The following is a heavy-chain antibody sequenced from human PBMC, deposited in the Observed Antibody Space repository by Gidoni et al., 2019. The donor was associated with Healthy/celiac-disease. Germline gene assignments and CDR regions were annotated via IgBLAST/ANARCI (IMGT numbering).Heavy chain of an antibody. V-gene: IGHV4-4*07. CDR3: ASSRHSSGLDY. Sequence: TNYNPSLKSRVTMSVDTSKNQFSLKLSSVTAADTAVYYCASSRHSSGLDYWGQGTLVTVSS. J-gene: IGHJ4*02. D-gene: IGHD3-22*01. CDR2: T.